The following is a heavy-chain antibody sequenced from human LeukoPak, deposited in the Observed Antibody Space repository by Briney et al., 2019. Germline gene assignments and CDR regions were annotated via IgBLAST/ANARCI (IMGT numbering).Heavy chain of an antibody. CDR2: IIPIFGTA. V-gene: IGHV1-69*06. CDR1: GYTFTGYY. Sequence: GASVKVSCKASGYTFTGYYMHWVRQAPGQGLEWMGGIIPIFGTANYAQKFQGRVTITADKSTSTAYMELSSLRSEDTAVYYCAKGGLWSELHYYYMDVWGKGTTVTVSS. J-gene: IGHJ6*03. CDR3: AKGGLWSELHYYYMDV. D-gene: IGHD4/OR15-4a*01.